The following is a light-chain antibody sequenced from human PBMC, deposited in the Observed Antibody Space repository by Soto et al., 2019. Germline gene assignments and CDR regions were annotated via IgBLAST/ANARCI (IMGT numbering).Light chain of an antibody. CDR3: CSYTTSNTRQIV. CDR1: SSDVGGYNY. Sequence: QSVLTQPASVSGSPGQSITISCTGTSSDVGGYNYVSWYQQHPGKAPKFMIYDVSNRPSGVTNLFSGSQSGNTASLTISGLQAEDEADYYCCSYTTSNTRQIVFGTGTKVTVL. V-gene: IGLV2-14*01. CDR2: DVS. J-gene: IGLJ1*01.